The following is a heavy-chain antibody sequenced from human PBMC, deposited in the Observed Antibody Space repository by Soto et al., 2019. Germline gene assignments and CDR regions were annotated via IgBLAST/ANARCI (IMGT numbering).Heavy chain of an antibody. V-gene: IGHV3-15*01. D-gene: IGHD2-21*02. J-gene: IGHJ1*01. CDR2: IKGIYEGGEI. CDR3: TTGGKVT. CDR1: GFTFNKAC. Sequence: QLVESGGGLVKPGGSLRLSCAASGFTFNKACMSWVRQAPGKGLEWVGRIKGIYEGGEIDYAAGMSDRFSISIDDSENTVYLQMSGLKAGDTAGYDCTTGGKVTWGQVTLVTVSS.